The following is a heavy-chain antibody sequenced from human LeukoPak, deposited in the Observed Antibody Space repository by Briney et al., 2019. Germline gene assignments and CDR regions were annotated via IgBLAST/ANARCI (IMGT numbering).Heavy chain of an antibody. Sequence: GGSLRLSCAATGLTVSSNYMSCVRQAPGKGLEWVSVFYNGINTYYADSVKGRFTTSRDNSKNTLYLQMNSLRVEDTAVYFCARVGSGNTFGYVDYWGQGTLVTVSS. CDR3: ARVGSGNTFGYVDY. CDR1: GLTVSSNY. V-gene: IGHV3-66*01. CDR2: FYNGINT. D-gene: IGHD5-18*01. J-gene: IGHJ4*02.